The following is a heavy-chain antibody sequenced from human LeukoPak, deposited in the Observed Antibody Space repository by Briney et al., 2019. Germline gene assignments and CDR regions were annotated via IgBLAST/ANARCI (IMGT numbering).Heavy chain of an antibody. J-gene: IGHJ4*02. V-gene: IGHV3-21*01. CDR3: ARGSYYYGSGSYTDY. CDR1: GFTFSSYS. D-gene: IGHD3-10*01. CDR2: ISSSSSYI. Sequence: GGSLRLSCAASGFTFSSYSMNWVRQAPGKGLEWVSSISSSSSYIYYADSVKGRFTISRDNAKNSLYLQMNSLRAEDTAVYYCARGSYYYGSGSYTDYWGQGTLVTVSS.